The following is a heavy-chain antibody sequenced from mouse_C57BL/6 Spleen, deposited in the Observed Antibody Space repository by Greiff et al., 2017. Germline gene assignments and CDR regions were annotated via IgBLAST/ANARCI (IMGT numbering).Heavy chain of an antibody. CDR1: GYTFTSYW. Sequence: QVQLQQPGAELVKPGASVKLSCKASGYTFTSYWMQWVKQRPGQGLEWIGEIDPSDSYTNYNQKFKGKATLTVDTSSSTAYMQLSSLTSEDSAVYYCAALSSYGAMDYWGQGTSGTVSS. V-gene: IGHV1-50*01. D-gene: IGHD1-1*01. CDR3: AALSSYGAMDY. J-gene: IGHJ4*01. CDR2: IDPSDSYT.